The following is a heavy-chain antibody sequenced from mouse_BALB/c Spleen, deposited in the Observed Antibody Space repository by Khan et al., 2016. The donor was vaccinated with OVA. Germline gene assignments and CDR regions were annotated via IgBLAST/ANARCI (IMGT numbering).Heavy chain of an antibody. CDR3: DRDGCQYNYAIDY. V-gene: IGHV3-2*02. CDR2: ISYSGST. CDR1: GYSITSDYA. D-gene: IGHD6-1*01. J-gene: IGHJ4*01. Sequence: EVQLVESGPGLVKPSQSLSLTCTVTGYSITSDYAWNWIRQFPGNKLEWMAYISYSGSTYYNPALKSRISISRDTSKNQFFLQLNSVTTEDTATYYCDRDGCQYNYAIDYWGQGTSVTVSS.